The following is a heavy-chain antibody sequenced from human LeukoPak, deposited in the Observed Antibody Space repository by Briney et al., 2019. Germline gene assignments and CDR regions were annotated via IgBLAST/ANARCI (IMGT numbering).Heavy chain of an antibody. CDR3: ARDQYYSSDY. CDR1: GFTFGYYW. J-gene: IGHJ4*02. CDR2: IKQDGSEK. D-gene: IGHD2-21*01. Sequence: PGGSLRLSCAASGFTFGYYWMTWVRQAPGKGLEWVANIKQDGSEKHYVDSLRGRFTISRDNAKNSLYLQINSLRAEDTAVYYCARDQYYSSDYWGQGTLVTVSS. V-gene: IGHV3-7*01.